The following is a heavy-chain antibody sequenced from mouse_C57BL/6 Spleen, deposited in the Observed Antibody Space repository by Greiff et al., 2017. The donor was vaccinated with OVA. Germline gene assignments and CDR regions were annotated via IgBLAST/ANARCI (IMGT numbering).Heavy chain of an antibody. D-gene: IGHD2-4*01. CDR3: ARRALYDYEGYAMDY. CDR1: GYTFTTYP. J-gene: IGHJ4*01. Sequence: VQLQQSGAELVKPGASVKMSCKASGYTFTTYPIEWMKQNPGKSLEWIGNFHPYNDDTKYNEKFKGKATLTVEKSSSTVFLELSRLTSDDSAVYYSARRALYDYEGYAMDYWGQGTSVTVSS. V-gene: IGHV1-47*01. CDR2: FHPYNDDT.